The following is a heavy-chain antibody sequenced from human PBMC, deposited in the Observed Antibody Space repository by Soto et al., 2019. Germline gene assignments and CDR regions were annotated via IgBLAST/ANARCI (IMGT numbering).Heavy chain of an antibody. CDR2: IYYSGST. CDR1: GGSISSGGYY. V-gene: IGHV4-31*03. J-gene: IGHJ4*02. Sequence: QVQLQESGPGLVKPSQTLSLTCTVSGGSISSGGYYWSWIRQHPGKGLEWIGYIYYSGSTYYNPSLKSRVTLSVDASKNQFSLKLSSVTAADTAVYYCARGDPPHCTNGVCSLSVGFWFGYWGQGTLVTVSS. CDR3: ARGDPPHCTNGVCSLSVGFWFGY. D-gene: IGHD2-8*01.